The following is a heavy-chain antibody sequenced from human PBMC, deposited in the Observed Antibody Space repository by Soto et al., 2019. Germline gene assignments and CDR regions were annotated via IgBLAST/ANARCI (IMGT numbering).Heavy chain of an antibody. D-gene: IGHD6-19*01. CDR2: ISYDGSNK. CDR3: AKDSYDSSGWKYYYYYGMDV. V-gene: IGHV3-30*04. Sequence: QVQLVESGGGVVQPGRSLRLSCAASGFTFSSYAMHWVRQAPGKGLEWVAVISYDGSNKYYADSVKGRFTISRDNSKNTLYLQMNSLRAEDTAVYYCAKDSYDSSGWKYYYYYGMDVWGQGTTVTVSS. CDR1: GFTFSSYA. J-gene: IGHJ6*02.